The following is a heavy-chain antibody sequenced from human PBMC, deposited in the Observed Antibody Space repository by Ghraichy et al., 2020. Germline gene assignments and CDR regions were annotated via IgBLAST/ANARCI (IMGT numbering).Heavy chain of an antibody. CDR2: VDWDDDK. J-gene: IGHJ4*02. D-gene: IGHD1-26*01. V-gene: IGHV2-70*11. CDR1: GFSLNTDGMC. Sequence: SGPTLVKPTQTLTLTCTFSGFSLNTDGMCVSWIRQPPGKALQWLARVDWDDDKYYSTSLQTRLTISKDISRNQVVLKMTNMDPADTATYFCARTQGVGATTVFDSWGQGTLVTVSS. CDR3: ARTQGVGATTVFDS.